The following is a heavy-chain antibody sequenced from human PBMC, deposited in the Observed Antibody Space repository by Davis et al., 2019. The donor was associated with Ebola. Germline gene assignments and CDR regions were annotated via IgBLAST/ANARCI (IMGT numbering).Heavy chain of an antibody. CDR3: AREQTPFGYSNYYYYYGMDV. J-gene: IGHJ6*02. D-gene: IGHD4-11*01. CDR1: GGSYSGHY. CDR2: INHSGST. V-gene: IGHV4-34*01. Sequence: SETLSLTCAVYGGSYSGHYWTWNRQPPGTVLELIGEINHSGSTNYDPSFKSRVTISVDTSKNQFSLKLSSVTAADTAVYYCAREQTPFGYSNYYYYYGMDVWGQGTTVTVSS.